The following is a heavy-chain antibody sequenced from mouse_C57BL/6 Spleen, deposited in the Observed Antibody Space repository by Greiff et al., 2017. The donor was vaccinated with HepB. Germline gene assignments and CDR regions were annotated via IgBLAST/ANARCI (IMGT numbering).Heavy chain of an antibody. J-gene: IGHJ2*01. CDR2: IYPGDGDT. D-gene: IGHD1-1*01. CDR3: ARGDYGWYYFDY. CDR1: GYAFSSSW. Sequence: QVQLQQSGPELVKPGASVKISCKASGYAFSSSWMNWVKQRPGKGLEWIGRIYPGDGDTNYNVKFKGKATLTADKSSSTAYMQLSSLTSEDSAVYFCARGDYGWYYFDYWGQGTTLTVSS. V-gene: IGHV1-82*01.